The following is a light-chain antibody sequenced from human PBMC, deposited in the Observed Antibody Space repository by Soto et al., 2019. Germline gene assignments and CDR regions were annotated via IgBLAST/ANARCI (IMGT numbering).Light chain of an antibody. CDR1: QSIAGY. V-gene: IGKV3-20*01. CDR2: GAS. Sequence: TQSPSSLSASVGDRVIITCRASQSIAGYLNWYQQKPGQAPRLLIYGASSRATGIPDRFSGSGSGTDFTLTISRLDPEDFAVYYCQQYGRSPQTFGQGTKVDIK. J-gene: IGKJ1*01. CDR3: QQYGRSPQT.